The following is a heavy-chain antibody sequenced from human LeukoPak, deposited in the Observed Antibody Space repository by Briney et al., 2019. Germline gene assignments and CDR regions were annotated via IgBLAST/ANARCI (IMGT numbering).Heavy chain of an antibody. CDR3: ARDRERITMVRGVIYWVYYYYGMDV. Sequence: ASVKVSCKASGYTFTSYYMHWVRQAPGQGLEWMGIINPSGGSTSYAQKFQGRVTVTRDTSTSTVYMKLSSLRSEDTAVYYCARDRERITMVRGVIYWVYYYYGMDVWGKGTTVTVSS. CDR1: GYTFTSYY. D-gene: IGHD3-10*01. CDR2: INPSGGST. V-gene: IGHV1-46*01. J-gene: IGHJ6*04.